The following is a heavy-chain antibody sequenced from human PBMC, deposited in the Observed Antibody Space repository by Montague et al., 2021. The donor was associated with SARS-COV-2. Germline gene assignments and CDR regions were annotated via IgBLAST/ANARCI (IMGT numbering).Heavy chain of an antibody. CDR3: ARAHATYYNILTGYYDVFHLKCFFGP. CDR1: GGSFSGYY. J-gene: IGHJ5*02. V-gene: IGHV4-34*01. Sequence: SETLSLTCAVYGGSFSGYYWNWIRQPPGKGLEWIGEINHSGSTNYNPSLKSRVTMSVDTSKNQFSLKLSSVTAADTAVYYCARAHATYYNILTGYYDVFHLKCFFGPGGQGTLGTVSP. CDR2: INHSGST. D-gene: IGHD3-9*01.